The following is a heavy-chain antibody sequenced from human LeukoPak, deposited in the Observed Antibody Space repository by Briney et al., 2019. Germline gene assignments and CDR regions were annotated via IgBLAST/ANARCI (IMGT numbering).Heavy chain of an antibody. V-gene: IGHV3-21*01. CDR2: IRSSSSYI. CDR3: ARVSYDILTGYSYIDY. CDR1: GFTFSSYS. D-gene: IGHD3-9*01. Sequence: GGSLRLSCAASGFTFSSYSMNWVRQAPGKGLEWVSSIRSSSSYIYYADSVKGRFTISRDNAKNSLYLQMNSLRAEDAAVYYCARVSYDILTGYSYIDYWGQGTLVTVSS. J-gene: IGHJ4*02.